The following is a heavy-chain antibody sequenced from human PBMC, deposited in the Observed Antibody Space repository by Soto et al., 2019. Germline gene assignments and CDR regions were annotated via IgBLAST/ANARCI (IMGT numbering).Heavy chain of an antibody. V-gene: IGHV3-30*18. D-gene: IGHD3-22*01. CDR2: MSYDGTNE. J-gene: IGHJ6*01. Sequence: EQLLESGGDLVQPGGSLRLSCVASGITFRSRAMSWVRQAPGKGLEWVALMSYDGTNEYYADSVKGRFTISRDNSKNMLFLQINGLRAEDTAVYYCGKDLHHSSGYFFTVRLNAMDVWGQGTTVTVSS. CDR1: GITFRSRA. CDR3: GKDLHHSSGYFFTVRLNAMDV.